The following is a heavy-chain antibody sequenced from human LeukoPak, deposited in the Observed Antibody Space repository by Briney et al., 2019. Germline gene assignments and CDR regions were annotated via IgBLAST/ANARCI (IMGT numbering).Heavy chain of an antibody. V-gene: IGHV4-38-2*02. CDR1: GYSISSGYY. J-gene: IGHJ4*02. Sequence: PSETLSLTCTVSGYSISSGYYWGWIRQPPGKGLEWIGLIYHTGSTYYTPSLKSRVTISVDTSKNQFSLKLSSVTAADTAVYYCARDSSGPGNFDYWGQGTLVTVSS. D-gene: IGHD3-22*01. CDR2: IYHTGST. CDR3: ARDSSGPGNFDY.